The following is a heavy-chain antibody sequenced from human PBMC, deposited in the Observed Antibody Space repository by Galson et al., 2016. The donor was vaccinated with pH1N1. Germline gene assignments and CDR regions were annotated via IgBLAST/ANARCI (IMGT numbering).Heavy chain of an antibody. J-gene: IGHJ4*02. CDR2: IYYSGST. Sequence: SETLSLTCTVSGGSISSSSYYWDRIRQPPGKGLEWIGSIYYSGSTYYNPSLKSRVTISVDTSKNQFSLKLSSVTAADTAVYYCARRGIGEFLYYFDYWGQGTLVTVSS. CDR1: GGSISSSSYY. V-gene: IGHV4-39*01. D-gene: IGHD3-10*01. CDR3: ARRGIGEFLYYFDY.